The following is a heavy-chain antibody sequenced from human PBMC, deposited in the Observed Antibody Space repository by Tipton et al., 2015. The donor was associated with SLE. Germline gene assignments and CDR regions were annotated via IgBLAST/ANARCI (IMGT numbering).Heavy chain of an antibody. J-gene: IGHJ3*02. Sequence: TLSLTCTVSGGSISSSSFYWGWIRHPPGQGLEWIGSIYHSGSTHYNPSLKSRVTISVDTSKNQFSLKLSSVTAADTAVYYCARQEKGDAFDIWGQGTMVTVSS. V-gene: IGHV4-39*01. CDR1: GGSISSSSFY. CDR2: IYHSGST. CDR3: ARQEKGDAFDI.